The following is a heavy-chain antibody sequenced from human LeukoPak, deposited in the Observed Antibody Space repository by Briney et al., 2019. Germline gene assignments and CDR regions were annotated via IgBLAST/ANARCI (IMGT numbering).Heavy chain of an antibody. J-gene: IGHJ4*02. V-gene: IGHV3-7*05. CDR2: IKQDGSEK. CDR3: AVGQLGLLQDY. D-gene: IGHD6-13*01. Sequence: PSGGSLRLSCAASGFTFSSYWMSWVRQAPGKGLEWVANIKQDGSEKYYVDSVKGRFTISRDNAKNSLYLQMNSLRAEDTAVYYCAVGQLGLLQDYWGQGTLVIVSS. CDR1: GFTFSSYW.